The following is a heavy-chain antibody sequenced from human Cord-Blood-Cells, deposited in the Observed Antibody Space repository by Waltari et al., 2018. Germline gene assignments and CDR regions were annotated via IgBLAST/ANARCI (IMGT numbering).Heavy chain of an antibody. J-gene: IGHJ4*02. CDR2: ISYDGSNK. CDR1: GFTFSSLP. D-gene: IGHD1-26*01. V-gene: IGHV3-30*04. CDR3: ARDYSNYFDY. Sequence: QVQLVESGGGVVQPGRSLRLSCAASGFTFSSLPMHWVRQGPGKGLGWVAVISYDGSNKYYADSVKGRFTISRDNSKNTLYLQMNSLRAEDTAVYYCARDYSNYFDYWGQGTLVTVSS.